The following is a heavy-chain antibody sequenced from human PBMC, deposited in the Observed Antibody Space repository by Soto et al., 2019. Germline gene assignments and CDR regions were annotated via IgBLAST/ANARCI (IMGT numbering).Heavy chain of an antibody. J-gene: IGHJ4*02. CDR3: ARVSSGSYQVDY. Sequence: SETLSLTCTVSGGSISSGGYYWSWIRQHPGKGLEWIGYIYYSGSTYYNPSLKSRVTISVDTSKNQFSLKLSSVTAADTAVYYCARVSSGSYQVDYWGQGTLVTVSS. D-gene: IGHD1-26*01. CDR1: GGSISSGGYY. V-gene: IGHV4-31*03. CDR2: IYYSGST.